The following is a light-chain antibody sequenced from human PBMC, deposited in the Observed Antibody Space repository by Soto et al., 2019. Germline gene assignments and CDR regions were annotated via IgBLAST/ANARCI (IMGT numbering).Light chain of an antibody. V-gene: IGLV2-11*01. J-gene: IGLJ1*01. CDR3: CSYAVTSNYL. CDR2: DVT. Sequence: QSARTHPLSVSWSPGQLVTISCTGTSSDVGGYNYVSWYQQHPGKAPKLMVYDVTERPSGVPDRFSGSKSGNTASLTISGLRAEDEADYYCCSYAVTSNYLFGTGTKVTVL. CDR1: SSDVGGYNY.